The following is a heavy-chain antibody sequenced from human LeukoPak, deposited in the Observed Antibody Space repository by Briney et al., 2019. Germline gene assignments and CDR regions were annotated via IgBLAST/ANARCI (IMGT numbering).Heavy chain of an antibody. D-gene: IGHD3-3*01. Sequence: GGSLRLSCAASGFTFSGYWMHWVRQGPEKGLELVSRIDNDGHGILYADSVKGRFTTSRDNAKNTLYLQMNSLRFEDAAVYYCATGGGWVPSFGVVTHIDVWGKGTTVTVSS. J-gene: IGHJ6*03. CDR3: ATGGGWVPSFGVVTHIDV. CDR2: IDNDGHGI. CDR1: GFTFSGYW. V-gene: IGHV3-74*03.